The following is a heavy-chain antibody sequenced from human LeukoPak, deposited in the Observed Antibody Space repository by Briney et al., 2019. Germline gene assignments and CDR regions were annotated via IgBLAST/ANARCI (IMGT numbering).Heavy chain of an antibody. D-gene: IGHD6-19*01. Sequence: GGSLRLSCAASGFTFSSHSMNWVRQAPGKGLEWVSSISSSSSYIYYADSVKGRFTVSRDNAKNSLYLQMNSLRAEDTAIYYCARRQIAVAGAFDYWGQGTLVTVSS. CDR2: ISSSSSYI. V-gene: IGHV3-21*01. CDR1: GFTFSSHS. J-gene: IGHJ4*02. CDR3: ARRQIAVAGAFDY.